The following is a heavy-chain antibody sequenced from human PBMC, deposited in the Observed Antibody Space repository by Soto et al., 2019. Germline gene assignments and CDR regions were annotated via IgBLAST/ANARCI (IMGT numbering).Heavy chain of an antibody. V-gene: IGHV4-59*08. J-gene: IGHJ4*02. D-gene: IGHD6-19*01. CDR3: ARAVGDPLYYLDY. CDR2: TDYSGHT. CDR1: SDSISSYY. Sequence: QVQLQESGPGLVRPSETLSLTCTVSSDSISSYYWIWIRQSPGKGLEWIGYTDYSGHTNYNPSLKSPVTISGDTSKNQFSLRLSSVTAADTAVYYCARAVGDPLYYLDYWGQGTLVTVSS.